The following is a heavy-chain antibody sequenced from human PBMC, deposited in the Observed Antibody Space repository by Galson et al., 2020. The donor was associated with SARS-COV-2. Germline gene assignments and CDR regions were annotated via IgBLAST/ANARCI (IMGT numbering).Heavy chain of an antibody. CDR3: ARSKSTGGDRYFDY. Sequence: ASETLSLTCAVSGGTISSSGGYSWSWIRQPPGKGLEWIGYISHRGTTYYNPSLMSRVTISVDTSKNQFSLRLSSVTAADTAMYYCARSKSTGGDRYFDYWGQGTLVTVSS. V-gene: IGHV4-30-2*01. J-gene: IGHJ4*02. CDR2: ISHRGTT. CDR1: GGTISSSGGYS. D-gene: IGHD4-17*01.